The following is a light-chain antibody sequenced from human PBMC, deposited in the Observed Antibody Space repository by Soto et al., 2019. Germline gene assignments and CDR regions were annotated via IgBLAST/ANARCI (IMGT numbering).Light chain of an antibody. CDR2: AVS. Sequence: DIQMTQSPSSLSASVVDRVTITCRASDNIGKYLNWYLQKPGTAPKLLIQAVSSFQIGVPSRFSGSGSGTNFTLTIRSLQPEDFAIYDCQPSHNRPLNFGQRTRLEIK. CDR1: DNIGKY. V-gene: IGKV1-39*01. J-gene: IGKJ5*01. CDR3: QPSHNRPLN.